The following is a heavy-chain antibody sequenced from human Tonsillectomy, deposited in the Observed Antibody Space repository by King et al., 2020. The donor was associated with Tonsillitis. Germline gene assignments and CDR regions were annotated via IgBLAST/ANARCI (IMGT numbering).Heavy chain of an antibody. Sequence: QLQESGPGLVKPSETLSLTCTVSGGSISSSSSYWGWIRQPPGKGLEWIGSLYYSGSTYYNPSLKSRVTISVDTSKNQFSLNLSSVTAADTAVYYCARQMLGYSYGRHPYYFDYWGQGTLVTVSS. CDR2: LYYSGST. CDR1: GGSISSSSSY. J-gene: IGHJ4*02. CDR3: ARQMLGYSYGRHPYYFDY. D-gene: IGHD5-18*01. V-gene: IGHV4-39*01.